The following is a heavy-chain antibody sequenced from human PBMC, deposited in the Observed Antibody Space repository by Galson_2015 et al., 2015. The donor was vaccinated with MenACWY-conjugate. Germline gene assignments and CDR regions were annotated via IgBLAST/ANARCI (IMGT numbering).Heavy chain of an antibody. CDR2: IIPMFGTA. CDR1: GSIFSNYA. D-gene: IGHD2-2*02. CDR3: VRSSRLYDWFFDL. V-gene: IGHV1-69*13. Sequence: SVKVSCKASGSIFSNYAISWVRQAPGQGPEWMGGIIPMFGTAKYAQKFQGRVTITADESTRIAYMELSSLRSDDTAVYYCVRSSRLYDWFFDLWGRGTLVTVSS. J-gene: IGHJ2*01.